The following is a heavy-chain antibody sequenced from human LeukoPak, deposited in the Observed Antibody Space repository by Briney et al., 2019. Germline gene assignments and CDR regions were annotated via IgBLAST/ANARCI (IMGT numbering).Heavy chain of an antibody. D-gene: IGHD6-13*01. CDR1: GFTFSSYG. CDR3: AKDSPSGASSWSTLDY. J-gene: IGHJ4*02. Sequence: GRSLRLSCAASGFTFSSYGMHWVRQAPGKGLEWVAVISYDGSNKYYADSVKGRFTISRDNSKNTLYLQMNSLRAEDTAVYYCAKDSPSGASSWSTLDYWGQGTLVTVSS. CDR2: ISYDGSNK. V-gene: IGHV3-30*18.